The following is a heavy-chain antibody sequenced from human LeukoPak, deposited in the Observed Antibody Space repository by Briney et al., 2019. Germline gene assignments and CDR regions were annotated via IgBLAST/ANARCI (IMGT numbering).Heavy chain of an antibody. V-gene: IGHV4-34*01. J-gene: IGHJ4*02. CDR1: GGTFSGYY. CDR3: ARWSLWRGYFDY. Sequence: PETLSLTCAVYGGTFSGYYWSWIRQPPGKGLEWIGEINHSGSTNYNPSLKSRVTISVDTSKNQFSLKLSSVTAADTAVYYCARWSLWRGYFDYWGQGTLVTVSS. CDR2: INHSGST.